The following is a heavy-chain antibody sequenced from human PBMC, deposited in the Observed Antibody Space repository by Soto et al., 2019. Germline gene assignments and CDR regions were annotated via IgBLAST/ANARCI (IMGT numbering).Heavy chain of an antibody. CDR2: VYYTGTT. V-gene: IGHV4-39*01. CDR1: NFSVLTSIYY. Sequence: SETLSLTCTFSNFSVLTSIYYWAWIRQPPWKGLEWVGTVYYTGTTYYNPSLQSRVTISIDTSKNQFSLNLNSVTAADTAVYYCARNWNIALVQAAYFESWGQGTLVNVSS. J-gene: IGHJ4*02. D-gene: IGHD2-8*02. CDR3: ARNWNIALVQAAYFES.